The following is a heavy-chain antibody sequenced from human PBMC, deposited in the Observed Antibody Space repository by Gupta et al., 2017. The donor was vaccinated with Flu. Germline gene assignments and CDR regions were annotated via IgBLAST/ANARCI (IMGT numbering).Heavy chain of an antibody. CDR1: GFPFSTYS. J-gene: IGHJ4*02. V-gene: IGHV3-21*01. CDR3: ARDFFGNYATDY. D-gene: IGHD2-2*01. Sequence: EVQLVESGGGLVKLGGSLSPPGPPSGFPFSTYSMNWVRQAPGKGLEWVSSISSSGTYIYYADSVKGRFVISRDNAKNCLDLQMNNLRVEDTAVYYCARDFFGNYATDYWGRGTLVTVSS. CDR2: ISSSGTYI.